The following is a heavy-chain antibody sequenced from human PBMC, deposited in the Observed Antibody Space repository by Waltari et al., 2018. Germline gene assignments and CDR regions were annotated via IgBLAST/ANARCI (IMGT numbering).Heavy chain of an antibody. CDR2: MNPNRCNT. D-gene: IGHD3-3*01. CDR1: GYTFTSYD. J-gene: IGHJ4*02. Sequence: QVQLVQSGAEVKTPGASVKVSCKASGYTFTSYDINWVRQATGQGLEWMGWMNPNRCNTGYAQKFQGRVTMTRNTSISTAYMELSSLRSEDTAVYYCALLGGGAEWLINWGQGTLVTVSS. V-gene: IGHV1-8*01. CDR3: ALLGGGAEWLIN.